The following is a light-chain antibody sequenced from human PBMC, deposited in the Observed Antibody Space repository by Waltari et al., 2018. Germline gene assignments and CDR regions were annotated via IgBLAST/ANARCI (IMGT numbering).Light chain of an antibody. CDR3: QQSSSTPRT. CDR2: AAT. V-gene: IGKV1-39*01. Sequence: DVQMTQSPSSLSASVGDTVTITCRASQTISRYLNWYQQQPGKAPKLLIYAATTFQSDVPSRFTGSGSGTDFTLTISSVQPEDFATYYCQQSSSTPRTFGQGTKLDIK. CDR1: QTISRY. J-gene: IGKJ2*01.